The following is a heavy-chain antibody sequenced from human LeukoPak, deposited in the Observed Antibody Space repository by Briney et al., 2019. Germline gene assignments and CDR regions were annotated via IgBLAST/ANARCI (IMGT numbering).Heavy chain of an antibody. J-gene: IGHJ5*02. CDR2: ISYDGSNK. D-gene: IGHD6-19*01. Sequence: PGGSLRLSCAASGFTFSSYGMHWVRQAPGKGLEWVAVISYDGSNKYYADSVKGRFTISRDNSKNTLYLQMSSLRAGDTAVYYCAKDGFYSSGWPNWFDPWGQGTLVTVSS. V-gene: IGHV3-30*18. CDR3: AKDGFYSSGWPNWFDP. CDR1: GFTFSSYG.